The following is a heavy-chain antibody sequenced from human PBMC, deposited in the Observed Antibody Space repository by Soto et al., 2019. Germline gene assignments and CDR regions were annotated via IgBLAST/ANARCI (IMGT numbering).Heavy chain of an antibody. D-gene: IGHD6-19*01. CDR2: ISYDGSNK. Sequence: QVQLVESGGGVVQPGRSLRLSCAASGFTFSSYAMHWVRQAPGKGLEWVAVISYDGSNKYYADSVKGRFTISRDNSKNTLYLQMNSLRAEDTAVYYCARDGVAGRWLDYWGQGTLVTVSS. V-gene: IGHV3-30-3*01. CDR3: ARDGVAGRWLDY. J-gene: IGHJ4*02. CDR1: GFTFSSYA.